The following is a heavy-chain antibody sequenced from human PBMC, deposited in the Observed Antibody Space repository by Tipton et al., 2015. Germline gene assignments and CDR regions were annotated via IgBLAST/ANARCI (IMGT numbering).Heavy chain of an antibody. D-gene: IGHD5-18*01. CDR1: GGSVSSGNYY. Sequence: GLVKPSETLSLICNVSGGSVSSGNYYWAWMRQPPGKGLEWIGYIYDSGSTKYNASLKSRVTIFIDTSKNQFSLKVRSVTAAGTAVYYCARDPRDGYGHFDSWGQGILVTVSS. CDR3: ARDPRDGYGHFDS. J-gene: IGHJ4*01. V-gene: IGHV4-61*01. CDR2: IYDSGST.